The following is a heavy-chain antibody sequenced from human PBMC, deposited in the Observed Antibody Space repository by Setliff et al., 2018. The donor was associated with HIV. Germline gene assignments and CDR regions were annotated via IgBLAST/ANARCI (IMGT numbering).Heavy chain of an antibody. CDR3: ARGLYSNWVVTAPVFDY. V-gene: IGHV1-69*10. CDR1: GDTFSTYA. J-gene: IGHJ4*02. CDR2: IIPSLTIA. Sequence: SVMVSCKTSGDTFSTYAISWVRQAPGQGLEWMGGIIPSLTIANYEHKFQGRLTITADKSTTTAYMELKSLKSEDTAVYYCARGLYSNWVVTAPVFDYWGQGTLVTVSS. D-gene: IGHD3-22*01.